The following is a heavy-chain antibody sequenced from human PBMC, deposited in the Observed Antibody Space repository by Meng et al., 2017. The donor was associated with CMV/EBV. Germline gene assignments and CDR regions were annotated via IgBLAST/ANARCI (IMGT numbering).Heavy chain of an antibody. V-gene: IGHV3-11*04. CDR3: ARVSRYDFWSGIYYYYGMDV. D-gene: IGHD3-3*01. J-gene: IGHJ6*02. Sequence: SCAASGFTFSDYYMSWIRQAPGKGLEWVSYISSSGSTIYYADSVKGRFTISRDNAKNSLYLQMNSLRAEDTAVYYCARVSRYDFWSGIYYYYGMDVWGQGTTVTVSS. CDR1: GFTFSDYY. CDR2: ISSSGSTI.